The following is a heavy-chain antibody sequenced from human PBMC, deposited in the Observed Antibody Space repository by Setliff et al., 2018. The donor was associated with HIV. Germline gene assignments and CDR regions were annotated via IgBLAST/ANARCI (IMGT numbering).Heavy chain of an antibody. J-gene: IGHJ4*02. Sequence: PGGSLRLSCAAPGFTFSSYAMNWVRQAPGKGPEWVAHVRYDGSFKDYADSVKDRFTISRDNSKNTLYLQMNSLRAEDTAVYYCAKTSSSSEYYFDYWGQGTLVTVSS. D-gene: IGHD6-13*01. CDR2: VRYDGSFK. V-gene: IGHV3-30*02. CDR1: GFTFSSYA. CDR3: AKTSSSSEYYFDY.